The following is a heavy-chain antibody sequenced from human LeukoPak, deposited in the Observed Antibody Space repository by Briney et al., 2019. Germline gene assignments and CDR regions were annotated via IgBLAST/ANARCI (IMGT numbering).Heavy chain of an antibody. CDR3: AKEMYGNGWYGVED. CDR2: IRGSGGST. V-gene: IGHV3-23*01. CDR1: GFTFSSHA. Sequence: GGSLRLSCAASGFTFSSHAMSLVRQAPGEGLEWVSAIRGSGGSTYYADSVMGRFTISRDNSKNTLYLQMNSLRAEDTAVYYCAKEMYGNGWYGVEDWGQGTLVTVSS. D-gene: IGHD6-19*01. J-gene: IGHJ4*02.